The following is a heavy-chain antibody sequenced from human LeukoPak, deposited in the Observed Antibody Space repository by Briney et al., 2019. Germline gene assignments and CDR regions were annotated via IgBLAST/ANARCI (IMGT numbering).Heavy chain of an antibody. V-gene: IGHV3-30*04. CDR1: GFRFSDYA. D-gene: IGHD5-12*01. J-gene: IGHJ4*02. CDR3: VRGERSVSGYSLFDH. CDR2: ISPDVSNE. Sequence: GGSLRLSCAASGFRFSDYALHWVRQTPGKGLEWLAIISPDVSNEYYADAVRGRFTISRDNSKDTVYLDMSSLRADDTAMYYCVRGERSVSGYSLFDHWGPGALVTVSS.